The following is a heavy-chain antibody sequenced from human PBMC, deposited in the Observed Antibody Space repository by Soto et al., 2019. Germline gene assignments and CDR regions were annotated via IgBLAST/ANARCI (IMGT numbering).Heavy chain of an antibody. D-gene: IGHD6-13*01. CDR2: ISAYNGNT. V-gene: IGHV1-18*04. Sequence: ASVKVSCKASGYTFTSYGISWVRQAPGQGLEWMGWISAYNGNTNYAQKLLGRVTMTTDTSTSTAYMELRSLRSDDTAVYYCARASKKYSSSWYGSWFDPWGQGTLVTVS. J-gene: IGHJ5*02. CDR3: ARASKKYSSSWYGSWFDP. CDR1: GYTFTSYG.